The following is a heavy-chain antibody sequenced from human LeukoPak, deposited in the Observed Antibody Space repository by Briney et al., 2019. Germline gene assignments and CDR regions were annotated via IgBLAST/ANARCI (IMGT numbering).Heavy chain of an antibody. D-gene: IGHD1-26*01. CDR2: ISSSSRTI. CDR3: AREGGNYPFDY. CDR1: GFTFSRYW. V-gene: IGHV3-48*02. J-gene: IGHJ4*02. Sequence: AGGSPRLSCAASGFTFSRYWMHWVRQAPGKELEWVSYISSSSRTIYYADSVKGRLTISRDNAKKSLYVQMNSLRDEDTAVYYCAREGGNYPFDYWGQGTLVTVSS.